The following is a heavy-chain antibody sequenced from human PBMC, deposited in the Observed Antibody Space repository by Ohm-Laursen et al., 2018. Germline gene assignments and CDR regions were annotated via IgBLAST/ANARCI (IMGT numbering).Heavy chain of an antibody. J-gene: IGHJ4*02. CDR1: GFTFSSYE. V-gene: IGHV3-66*01. Sequence: SLRLSCAASGFTFSSYEMNWVRQAPGKGLEWVSVIYSGGSTYYADSVKGRFTISRDNSKNTLYLQMNSLRAEDTAVYYCARVPPNYYDSSGYLDYWGQGTLVTVSS. CDR2: IYSGGST. D-gene: IGHD3-22*01. CDR3: ARVPPNYYDSSGYLDY.